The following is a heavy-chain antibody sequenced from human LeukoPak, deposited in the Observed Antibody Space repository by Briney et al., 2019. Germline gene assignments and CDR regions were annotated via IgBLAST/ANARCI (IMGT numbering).Heavy chain of an antibody. Sequence: SGPTLVKPTQTLTLTCTFSGFSLSTSGVGVGWIRQPPGKALEWLALIYWDDDRRFNPSLRSRLTITKDTSKNQVVLTMTNIDPVDTATYYCAHTEFYGEYVSWYFDLWGRGTLVTVSS. CDR2: IYWDDDR. D-gene: IGHD4-17*01. V-gene: IGHV2-5*02. J-gene: IGHJ2*01. CDR1: GFSLSTSGVG. CDR3: AHTEFYGEYVSWYFDL.